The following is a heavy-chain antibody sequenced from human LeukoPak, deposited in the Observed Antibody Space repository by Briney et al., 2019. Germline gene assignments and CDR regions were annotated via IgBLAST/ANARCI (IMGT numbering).Heavy chain of an antibody. Sequence: ASVKVSCKASGYTFTGYYIHWVRQSPGQGLEWMAWINPNSGDTHYAQKFQGRATMTRDTSIGTAYMELSRLRSDDTAVYYCAREMDYFDWPPDAFDIWGQGTMVTVSS. D-gene: IGHD3-9*01. CDR3: AREMDYFDWPPDAFDI. J-gene: IGHJ3*02. V-gene: IGHV1-2*02. CDR2: INPNSGDT. CDR1: GYTFTGYY.